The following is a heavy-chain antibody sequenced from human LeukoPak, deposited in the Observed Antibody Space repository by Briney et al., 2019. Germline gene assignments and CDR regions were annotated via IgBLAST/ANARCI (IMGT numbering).Heavy chain of an antibody. CDR1: GGTFSSYA. Sequence: ASVKVSCTASGGTFSSYAISWVRQAPGQGLEWMGRIIPILGIANYAQKFQGRVTITADKSTSTAYMELSSLRSEDTAVYYCARDSDSSGYLSGAFDIWGQGTMVTVSS. J-gene: IGHJ3*02. CDR2: IIPILGIA. CDR3: ARDSDSSGYLSGAFDI. D-gene: IGHD3-22*01. V-gene: IGHV1-69*04.